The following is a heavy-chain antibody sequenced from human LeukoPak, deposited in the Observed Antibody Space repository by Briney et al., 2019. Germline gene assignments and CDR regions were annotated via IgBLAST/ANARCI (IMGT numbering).Heavy chain of an antibody. D-gene: IGHD4-17*01. CDR2: INPRGGST. J-gene: IGHJ4*02. Sequence: GASVKVSCKASGYSLISQYVHWVRQAPGQGLEWMGIINPRGGSTSYAQKFQGRVTMTRDTSTSTVYMELSSLRSEDTAVYYCAREYGSGGDYYFDYWGQGTLVTVSS. CDR1: GYSLISQY. CDR3: AREYGSGGDYYFDY. V-gene: IGHV1-46*01.